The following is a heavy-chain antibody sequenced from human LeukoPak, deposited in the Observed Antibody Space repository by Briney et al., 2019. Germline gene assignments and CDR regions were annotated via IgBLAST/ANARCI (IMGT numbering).Heavy chain of an antibody. V-gene: IGHV3-30*02. J-gene: IGHJ6*02. D-gene: IGHD1-14*01. CDR2: IRYDGSNK. Sequence: PGGSPRLSCAASGFTFSSYGMHWVRQAPGKGLEWVAVIRYDGSNKYYADSVKGRFTISRDNSKNTLYLQMNSLRAEDTAVYYCAKDSRKNPYYYGMDVWGQGTTVTVSS. CDR3: AKDSRKNPYYYGMDV. CDR1: GFTFSSYG.